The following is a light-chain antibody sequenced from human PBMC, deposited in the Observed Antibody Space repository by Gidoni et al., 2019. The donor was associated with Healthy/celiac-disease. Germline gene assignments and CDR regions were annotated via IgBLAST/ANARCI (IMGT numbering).Light chain of an antibody. J-gene: IGKJ4*01. CDR3: KQYYSTPF. CDR2: YAS. CDR1: QVISSY. Sequence: IRMTQSPFSLSASVGDRVTITFWASQVISSYLAWYQQKPAKAPKLLIYYASSLQSGVQSRFSGSGSGTDYTLTISSLQPEDFATYYCKQYYSTPFFGGGTKVEIK. V-gene: IGKV1D-43*01.